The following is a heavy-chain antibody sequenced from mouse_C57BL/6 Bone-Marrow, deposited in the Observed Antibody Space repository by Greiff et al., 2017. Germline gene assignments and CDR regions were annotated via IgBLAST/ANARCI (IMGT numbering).Heavy chain of an antibody. V-gene: IGHV3-6*01. CDR1: GYSITSGYY. CDR3: ARDRYYGSSLWYFDV. J-gene: IGHJ1*03. CDR2: ISYDGSN. D-gene: IGHD1-1*01. Sequence: VQLQQSGPGLVKPSQSLSLTCSVTGYSITSGYYWNWIRQFPGNKLEWMGYISYDGSNNYNPSLKNRISITRDTSKNQFFLKLNSVTTEDTATYYCARDRYYGSSLWYFDVWGTGTTVTVSS.